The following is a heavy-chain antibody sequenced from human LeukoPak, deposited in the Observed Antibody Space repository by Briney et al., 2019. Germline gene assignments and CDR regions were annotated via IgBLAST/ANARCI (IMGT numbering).Heavy chain of an antibody. CDR3: ARPRAQLLPQRVDY. D-gene: IGHD2-15*01. CDR1: GFTLRSYT. J-gene: IGHJ4*02. CDR2: TGISSNKI. V-gene: IGHV3-21*01. Sequence: GGSLRLSCAASGFTLRSYTMNWVRQAPGKGLEWVSSTGISSNKIYYADSVKGRFTISRDNAKNSLYLQMNSLRAEDTAVYYCARPRAQLLPQRVDYWGQGTLVTVSS.